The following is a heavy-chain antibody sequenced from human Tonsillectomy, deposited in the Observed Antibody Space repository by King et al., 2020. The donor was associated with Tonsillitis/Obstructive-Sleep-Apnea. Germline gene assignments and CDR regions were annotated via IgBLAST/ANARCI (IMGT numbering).Heavy chain of an antibody. CDR3: ARVYYYDSSGYYSTDHDAFDI. CDR2: TYYRSTWYT. CDR1: GDSVSTNSAA. D-gene: IGHD3-22*01. V-gene: IGHV6-1*01. J-gene: IGHJ3*02. Sequence: VQLQQSGPGLVKPSQTLSLTCAISGDSVSTNSAAWHWIRQSPSRGLEWLGRTYYRSTWYTDYAVSVKSRITINPDTSKNQFSLQLRSVTPEDTALYFCARVYYYDSSGYYSTDHDAFDIWGQGTMVTVSS.